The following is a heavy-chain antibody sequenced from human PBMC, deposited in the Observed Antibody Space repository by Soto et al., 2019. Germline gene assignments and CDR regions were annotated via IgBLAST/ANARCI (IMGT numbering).Heavy chain of an antibody. J-gene: IGHJ6*03. V-gene: IGHV1-8*01. CDR2: MNPNSGNT. D-gene: IGHD3-3*01. Sequence: ASVKVSCKASGYTFTSYDINWVRQATGQGLEWMGWMNPNSGNTGYAQKFQGRVTMTRNTSISTAYMELSSLRSEDTAVYYCAKVFWSRYYMDVWGKGTTVTVSS. CDR1: GYTFTSYD. CDR3: AKVFWSRYYMDV.